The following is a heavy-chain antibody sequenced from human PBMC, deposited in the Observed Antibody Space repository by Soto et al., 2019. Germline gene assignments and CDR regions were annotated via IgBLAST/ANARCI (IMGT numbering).Heavy chain of an antibody. CDR2: ISPYNGNT. CDR1: GYTFTSYG. D-gene: IGHD1-7*01. J-gene: IGHJ5*02. V-gene: IGHV1-18*01. CDR3: ARGRGGTTYGNWFGP. Sequence: ASVKVSCKASGYTFTSYGISWVRQAPGQGLEWMGWISPYNGNTNYAQKLQGRVTMTTDTSTSTAYMELRSLRSEDTAVYYCARGRGGTTYGNWFGPWGQGTLVTVSS.